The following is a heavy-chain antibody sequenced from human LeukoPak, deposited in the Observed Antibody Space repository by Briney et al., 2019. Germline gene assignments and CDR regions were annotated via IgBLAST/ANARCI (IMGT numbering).Heavy chain of an antibody. CDR1: GGSISSYY. D-gene: IGHD3-22*01. J-gene: IGHJ4*02. CDR2: IYYSGST. CDR3: ARGAYDSSGYSFDY. V-gene: IGHV4-59*01. Sequence: SETLSLTCTVSGGSISSYYWSWIRQPPGKGLEWIGYIYYSGSTNYNPSLKSRVTISVDTSKNQFSLKLSSVTAADTAVYYCARGAYDSSGYSFDYWGQGTLDTVSS.